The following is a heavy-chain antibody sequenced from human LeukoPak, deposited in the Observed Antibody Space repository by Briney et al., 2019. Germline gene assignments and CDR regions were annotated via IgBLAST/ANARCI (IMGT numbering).Heavy chain of an antibody. CDR3: ARSLRYFAD. CDR2: IFYSGST. V-gene: IGHV4-59*01. J-gene: IGHJ4*02. CDR1: GGSISSYY. D-gene: IGHD3-9*01. Sequence: PSETLSLTSTVSGGSISSYYWSWIRQPPGKGLEWIGYIFYSGSTNCNPSLKSRLTMSVDTSKNQFSLKLSSVTAADTAVYYCARSLRYFADWGQGTLVTVSS.